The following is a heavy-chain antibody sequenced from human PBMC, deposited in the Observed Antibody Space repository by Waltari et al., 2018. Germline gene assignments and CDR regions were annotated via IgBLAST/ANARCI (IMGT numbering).Heavy chain of an antibody. J-gene: IGHJ4*02. CDR3: AREHGSGWYTDY. D-gene: IGHD6-19*01. V-gene: IGHV4-38-2*02. CDR2: IYHSGST. CDR1: GYSISSAYY. Sequence: QVQLQESGPGLVKPSETLSLTCAVSGYSISSAYYWGWIRQPPGKGLEWIGSIYHSGSTYYNPSLKSRVTISVDTSKNQFSLKLSSVTAADTAVYYCAREHGSGWYTDYWGQGTLVTVSS.